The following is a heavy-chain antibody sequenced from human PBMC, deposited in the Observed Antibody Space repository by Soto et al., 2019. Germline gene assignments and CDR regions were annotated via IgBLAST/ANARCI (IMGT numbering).Heavy chain of an antibody. V-gene: IGHV1-69*01. CDR3: ARTAPMDAGDKYYYDF. CDR1: GGTFSTFG. J-gene: IGHJ4*02. Sequence: QVQLVQSGAEVKKTGSSVKVSCKTSGGTFSTFGISWVRQAPGQGLEWMGGIIPFFGTAEYSQKFEDRITITADESTNTVYMDLRSLTSEDNAIYYCARTAPMDAGDKYYYDFWGQGALVTVSS. D-gene: IGHD3-16*01. CDR2: IIPFFGTA.